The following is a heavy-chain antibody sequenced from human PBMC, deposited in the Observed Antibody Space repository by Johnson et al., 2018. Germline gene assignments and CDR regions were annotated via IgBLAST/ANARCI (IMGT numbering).Heavy chain of an antibody. CDR3: ARDTGDNYYYYDMDV. D-gene: IGHD1-26*01. J-gene: IGHJ6*03. Sequence: QVQLVESGGGVVQPGRSXTLSCAASGFTFSHYAMHWVRQAPDKGLEWVAVIAYDGSNKYHADSVRGRFTISRDNSKNTLYLQMNSLRAEDTAVYYCARDTGDNYYYYDMDVWGKGTTVTVSS. CDR2: IAYDGSNK. V-gene: IGHV3-30*04. CDR1: GFTFSHYA.